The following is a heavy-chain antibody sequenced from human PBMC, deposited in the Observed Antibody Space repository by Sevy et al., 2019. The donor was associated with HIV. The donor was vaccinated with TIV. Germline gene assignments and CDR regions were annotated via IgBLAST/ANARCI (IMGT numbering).Heavy chain of an antibody. D-gene: IGHD3-10*01. CDR2: IYYSWST. J-gene: IGHJ5*02. CDR3: AREGGFQTDSGNWFDP. CDR1: GGSISSGGYY. Sequence: SETLSLTCTVSGGSISSGGYYWSWIRQHPGKGLEWIGYIYYSWSTYYNPSLKSRVTISLDTSKNQFSLKLSSVTAADTAVYYCAREGGFQTDSGNWFDPWGQGTLVTVSS. V-gene: IGHV4-31*03.